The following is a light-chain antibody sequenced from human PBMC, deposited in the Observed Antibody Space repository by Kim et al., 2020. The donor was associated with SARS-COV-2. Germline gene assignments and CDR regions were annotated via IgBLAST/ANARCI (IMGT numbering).Light chain of an antibody. CDR3: GADHSSGANFLV. J-gene: IGLJ2*01. V-gene: IGLV9-49*01. Sequence: QPVLTQPPSASASLGASVTLTCTLSSGYSNYKVDWYQQRPGKGHRFEMRGGTGWFVGSKGDVIPDRFSFLGSGLNRYLTIKNIQEEDESDYHSGADHSSGANFLVFGGGTKLTVL. CDR2: GGTGWFVG. CDR1: SGYSNYK.